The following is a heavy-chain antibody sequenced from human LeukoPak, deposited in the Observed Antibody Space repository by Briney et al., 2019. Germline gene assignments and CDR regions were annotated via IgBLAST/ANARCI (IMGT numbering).Heavy chain of an antibody. Sequence: SETLSLTCTVSSGSISTSNYYWGWVRQPPGKALEWIGNIFYSGSTYYSPSLKSRVTISLDTSRNQFSLKLNSVTAADTAVYYCARSPEGITMIVVNWFDPWGQGTLVTVSS. CDR3: ARSPEGITMIVVNWFDP. J-gene: IGHJ5*02. CDR1: SGSISTSNYY. D-gene: IGHD3-22*01. V-gene: IGHV4-39*07. CDR2: IFYSGST.